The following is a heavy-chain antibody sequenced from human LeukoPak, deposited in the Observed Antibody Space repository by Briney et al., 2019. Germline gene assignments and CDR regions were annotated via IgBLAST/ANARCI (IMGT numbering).Heavy chain of an antibody. CDR3: AKDPVGRNPPYYFDY. CDR1: GFPFSTYA. D-gene: IGHD4-23*01. V-gene: IGHV3-23*01. CDR2: ISDSGGRT. Sequence: GGPLRLSCAASGFPFSTYAVNWVRQAPGKGLEWVSSISDSGGRTYYADPATGGFTISRNNSKNTLYLQMNSLRAEDTAMYYCAKDPVGRNPPYYFDYWGQGTLVTVSS. J-gene: IGHJ4*02.